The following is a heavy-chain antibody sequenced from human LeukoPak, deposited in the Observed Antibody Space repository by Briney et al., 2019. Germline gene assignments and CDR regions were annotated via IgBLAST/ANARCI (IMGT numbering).Heavy chain of an antibody. CDR2: ISGSGGST. Sequence: PGGSLRLSCAASGFTFSSYAMSWVRQAPGKGLEWVSAISGSGGSTYYADSVKGRFTISRDNSKNMLYLQMNSLRAEDTAVYYCAKDGVIFGVVTYYYGMDVWGQGTTVTVSS. CDR3: AKDGVIFGVVTYYYGMDV. D-gene: IGHD3-3*01. CDR1: GFTFSSYA. J-gene: IGHJ6*02. V-gene: IGHV3-23*01.